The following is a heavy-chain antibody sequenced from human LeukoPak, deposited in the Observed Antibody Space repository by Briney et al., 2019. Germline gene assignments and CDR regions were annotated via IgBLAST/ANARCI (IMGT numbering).Heavy chain of an antibody. CDR3: AKDVGQWGIMITFGETQKFDY. CDR2: IRYDGSNK. Sequence: PGGSLRLSCAASGFTFSSYGMHWVRQAPGKGLEWVAFIRYDGSNKYYADSVKGRFTISRDNSKNTLYLQMNSLRAEDTAVYYCAKDVGQWGIMITFGETQKFDYWGQGTLVTVSS. V-gene: IGHV3-30*02. D-gene: IGHD3-16*01. J-gene: IGHJ4*02. CDR1: GFTFSSYG.